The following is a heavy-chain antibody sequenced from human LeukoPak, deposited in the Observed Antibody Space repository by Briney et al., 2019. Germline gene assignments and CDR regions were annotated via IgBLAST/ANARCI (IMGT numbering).Heavy chain of an antibody. J-gene: IGHJ4*02. Sequence: GASVKVSCKASGYAFTSYDINWVRQATGQGPEWMGYMNPNSGNRGSAQKFQGRLTMTSNTSISTAYMELSSLMSEDTAVYYCASELRHQDYWGQGTLVTVSS. V-gene: IGHV1-8*01. CDR1: GYAFTSYD. D-gene: IGHD2-15*01. CDR3: ASELRHQDY. CDR2: MNPNSGNR.